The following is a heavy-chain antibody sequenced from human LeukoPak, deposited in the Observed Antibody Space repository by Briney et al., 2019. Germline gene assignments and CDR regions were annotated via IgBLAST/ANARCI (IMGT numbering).Heavy chain of an antibody. CDR1: GGSFSGYY. Sequence: PSETLSLTCAVYGGSFSGYYWSWIRQPPGKGLEWIGEINHSGSTNYNPSLKSRVTISVDTSKNQFSLKLSSVTAADTAVYYCARHDRSKAWVLSTTFDYWGQGTLVTVSS. V-gene: IGHV4-34*01. D-gene: IGHD5/OR15-5a*01. CDR3: ARHDRSKAWVLSTTFDY. J-gene: IGHJ4*02. CDR2: INHSGST.